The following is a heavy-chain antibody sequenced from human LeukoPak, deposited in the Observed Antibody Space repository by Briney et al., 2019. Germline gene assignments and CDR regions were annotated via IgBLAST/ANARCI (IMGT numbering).Heavy chain of an antibody. D-gene: IGHD2-21*01. J-gene: IGHJ4*02. CDR1: GFTFSTYS. V-gene: IGHV3-48*01. CDR3: ARGGYCGTYYFDY. Sequence: GGSLRLSCAAFGFTFSTYSMNWVRQAPGKGLEWISSISSGSSTIHYADSVKGRFTISRDNSKSTLYLQMNSLTAEDTAVYYCARGGYCGTYYFDYWGEGTLVTVSS. CDR2: ISSGSSTI.